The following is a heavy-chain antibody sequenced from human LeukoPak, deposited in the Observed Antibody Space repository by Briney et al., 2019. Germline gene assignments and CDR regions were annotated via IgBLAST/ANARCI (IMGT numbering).Heavy chain of an antibody. CDR1: GFTFSSYG. D-gene: IGHD2-8*01. J-gene: IGHJ4*02. CDR2: ISGSSSTT. V-gene: IGHV3-48*01. CDR3: ARAGGYCTSGVCHPFGWGFYY. Sequence: GGSLRLSSAASGFTFSSYGMHWVRQAPGKGLEWVSYISGSSSTTYYADSVKGRFTISRHNAKNSLYLQMNSLRAEDTAVYYCARAGGYCTSGVCHPFGWGFYYWGQGILVTVSS.